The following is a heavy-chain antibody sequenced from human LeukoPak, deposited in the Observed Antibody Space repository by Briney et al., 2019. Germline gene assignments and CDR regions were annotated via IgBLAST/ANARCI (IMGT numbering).Heavy chain of an antibody. V-gene: IGHV3-33*06. J-gene: IGHJ6*03. CDR3: AKPPRGYSYGSHYSHYFYMDV. Sequence: GGSLRLSCAASGFTFSNYGIHWVRQAPGKGLEWVAVIWYDGTNKYYADSVKGRFTISRDNSKNTIYLQMNSLRGEDTAVYYCAKPPRGYSYGSHYSHYFYMDVWGKGTTVTVSS. CDR1: GFTFSNYG. CDR2: IWYDGTNK. D-gene: IGHD5-18*01.